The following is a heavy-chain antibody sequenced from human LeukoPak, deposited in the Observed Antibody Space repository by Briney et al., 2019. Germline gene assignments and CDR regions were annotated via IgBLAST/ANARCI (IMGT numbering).Heavy chain of an antibody. V-gene: IGHV1-2*02. Sequence: ASVKVSCKASGYRFTGNYMHWVRQAPGQGLEWMGWIDPNNGGTLYAQKFEGRVAMTRDTSTSTAYMELTRLTSDDTGVYYCAREATVVAAGTAGINFDFWGQGTLITVAS. J-gene: IGHJ4*02. D-gene: IGHD6-13*01. CDR2: IDPNNGGT. CDR3: AREATVVAAGTAGINFDF. CDR1: GYRFTGNY.